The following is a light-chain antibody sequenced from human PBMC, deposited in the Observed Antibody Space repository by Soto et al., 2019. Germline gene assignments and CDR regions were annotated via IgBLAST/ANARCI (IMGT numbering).Light chain of an antibody. CDR2: AAS. Sequence: IQMTQSPSSLSASVGDRVTITFRSSQSISNYLNWYQQKPGKAPKLLIYAASSMQSWVPSRLSSSGSETYYTITISSLQPDDAATYDCQQSFSPLWTFGQGTKVEV. CDR1: QSISNY. CDR3: QQSFSPLWT. J-gene: IGKJ1*01. V-gene: IGKV1-39*01.